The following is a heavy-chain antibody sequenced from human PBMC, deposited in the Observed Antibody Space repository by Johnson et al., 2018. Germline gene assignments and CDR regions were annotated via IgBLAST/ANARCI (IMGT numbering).Heavy chain of an antibody. D-gene: IGHD3-16*01. V-gene: IGHV3-66*02. CDR3: ARASYVDLGAFDI. CDR2: LYNDGRP. J-gene: IGHJ3*02. CDR1: GFTVSGNY. Sequence: VQLQESGGGLIQXGGSXRLXCAVSGFTVSGNYVTWVRPAPGTGLEWLSILYNDGRPDYADTVKGRFTISRDNSKNMVYLQLDSLRTDDSALYYCARASYVDLGAFDIWGQGTMLTVSS.